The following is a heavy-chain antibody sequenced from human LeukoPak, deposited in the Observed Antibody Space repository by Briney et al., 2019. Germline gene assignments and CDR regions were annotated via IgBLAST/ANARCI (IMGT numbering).Heavy chain of an antibody. CDR2: IYYSGST. CDR3: ARDSGLIDY. Sequence: SETLSLTCTVSGGSISSISYYWGWIRQPPGKGLEWIGSIYYSGSTYYNPSLKSRVTISVDTSKNQFSLKLSSVTAADTAVYYCARDSGLIDYWGQGTLVTVSS. J-gene: IGHJ4*02. V-gene: IGHV4-39*07. CDR1: GGSISSISYY.